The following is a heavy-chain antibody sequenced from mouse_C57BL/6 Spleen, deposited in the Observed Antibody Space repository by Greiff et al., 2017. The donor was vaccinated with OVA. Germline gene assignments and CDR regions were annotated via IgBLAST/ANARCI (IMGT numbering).Heavy chain of an antibody. D-gene: IGHD2-4*01. J-gene: IGHJ3*01. CDR2: IYPRSGNT. V-gene: IGHV1-81*01. CDR3: ARQDYDFAY. CDR1: GYTFTSYG. Sequence: VQLQQSGAELARPGASVKLSCKASGYTFTSYGISWVKQRTGQGLEWIGEIYPRSGNTYYNEKFKGKATLTADKSSSTAYMELRSLTSEDSAVYFCARQDYDFAYWGQGTLVTVSA.